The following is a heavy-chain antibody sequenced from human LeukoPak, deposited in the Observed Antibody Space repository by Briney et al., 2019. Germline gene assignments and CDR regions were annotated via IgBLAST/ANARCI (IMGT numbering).Heavy chain of an antibody. CDR3: AKAPPPYCSGGSCFDAFDI. V-gene: IGHV3-11*01. CDR2: IGPSGSAI. Sequence: PGGSLRLSCEASGFTFSDHYMSWIRQVPGKGLEWLLYIGPSGSAIYYADSVKGRFTISRDNSKNTLYLQMNSLRAEDTALYYCAKAPPPYCSGGSCFDAFDIWGQGTMVTVSS. CDR1: GFTFSDHY. J-gene: IGHJ3*02. D-gene: IGHD2-15*01.